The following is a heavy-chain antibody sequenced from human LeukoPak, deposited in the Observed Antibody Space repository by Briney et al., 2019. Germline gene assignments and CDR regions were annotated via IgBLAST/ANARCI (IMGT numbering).Heavy chain of an antibody. J-gene: IGHJ4*02. CDR3: ARESAYSFDY. Sequence: GGSLRLSCAASGFTLSDYFMGWIRQAPGKGLEWVSYISSSGTAAYYADSVRGRFTIFRDNAKNSLYLQMNSLRAEDTAVYYCARESAYSFDYWGQGTLVTVSS. D-gene: IGHD3-3*01. CDR2: ISSSGTAA. CDR1: GFTLSDYF. V-gene: IGHV3-11*01.